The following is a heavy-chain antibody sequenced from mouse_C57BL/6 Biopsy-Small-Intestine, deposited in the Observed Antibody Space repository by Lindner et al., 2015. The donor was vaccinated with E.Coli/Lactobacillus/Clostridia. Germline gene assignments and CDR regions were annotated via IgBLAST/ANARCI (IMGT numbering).Heavy chain of an antibody. D-gene: IGHD1-1*01. V-gene: IGHV1S126*01. CDR2: IIPMIDMS. Sequence: SVKVSCKVSGGTFSNYGISWVRQAPGQGLEWMGNIIPMIDMSNIAHKFQGRVTFTADKSTSTAYMELSSLGSDDTAMYYCARGISLYSNYYFYYYAMDVWGQGTTVTVSS. CDR1: GGTFSNYG. CDR3: ARGISLYSNYYFYYYAMDV. J-gene: IGHJ4*01.